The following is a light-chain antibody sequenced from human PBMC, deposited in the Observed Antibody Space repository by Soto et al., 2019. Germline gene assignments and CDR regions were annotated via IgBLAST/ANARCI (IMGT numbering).Light chain of an antibody. Sequence: QSALTQPASVSGSLGQSITISCTGTSRDVGSYNYISWYQQHPGRAPKLIIYEVTNRPSGVSNRFSGSKSGYTASLTISGLQADDEADYYCAAWDDSLSAYVFGTGTKVTVL. CDR1: SRDVGSYNY. CDR2: EVT. V-gene: IGLV2-14*01. CDR3: AAWDDSLSAYV. J-gene: IGLJ1*01.